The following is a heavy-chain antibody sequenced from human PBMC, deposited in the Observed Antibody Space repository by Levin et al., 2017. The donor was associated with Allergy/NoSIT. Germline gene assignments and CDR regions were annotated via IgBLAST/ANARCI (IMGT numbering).Heavy chain of an antibody. CDR3: ARDQVAGTVLDGMDV. D-gene: IGHD6-19*01. Sequence: GESLKISCKASGYTFTSYGISWVRQAPGQGLEWMGWIGAYNGNTNYAQKLQGRVTMTTDTSTSTAYMELRSLRSDDTAVYYCARDQVAGTVLDGMDVWGQGTTVTVSS. CDR1: GYTFTSYG. J-gene: IGHJ6*02. V-gene: IGHV1-18*01. CDR2: IGAYNGNT.